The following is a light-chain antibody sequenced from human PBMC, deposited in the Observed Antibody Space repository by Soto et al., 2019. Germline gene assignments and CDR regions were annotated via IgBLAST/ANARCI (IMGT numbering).Light chain of an antibody. V-gene: IGKV3-15*01. CDR2: GAS. CDR1: QSVSSN. CDR3: QQYNNWPPWT. J-gene: IGKJ1*01. Sequence: EIVMTQSPATLSVSPGERATLSCRASQSVSSNLAWYQQKPGQAPRLLIYGASTRATGIPARFSGSGSGTEFTVTSIRPQSEDFAVCDCQQYNNWPPWTFGQGTKVEIK.